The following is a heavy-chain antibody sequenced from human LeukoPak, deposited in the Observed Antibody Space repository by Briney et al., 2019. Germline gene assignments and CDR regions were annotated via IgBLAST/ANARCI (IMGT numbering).Heavy chain of an antibody. Sequence: PSETLSLTCTVSSGSISRYYWSWIRQPPGKGLEWIGYIYYSGSTNYNPSLKSRVTISVDTSKNQFSLKLSSVTAADTAVYYCARGGGYCSGGSCYSFDYWGQGTLVTVSS. J-gene: IGHJ4*02. CDR2: IYYSGST. CDR1: SGSISRYY. D-gene: IGHD2-15*01. V-gene: IGHV4-59*01. CDR3: ARGGGYCSGGSCYSFDY.